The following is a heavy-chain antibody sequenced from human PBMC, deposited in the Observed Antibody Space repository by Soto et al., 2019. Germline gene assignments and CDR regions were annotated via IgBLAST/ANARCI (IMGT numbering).Heavy chain of an antibody. CDR2: IIPIFGTA. CDR3: AKRDGYNWYYGMDV. V-gene: IGHV1-69*12. CDR1: GGTFSSYA. J-gene: IGHJ6*02. D-gene: IGHD1-1*01. Sequence: QVQLVQSGAEVKKPGSSVKVSCKASGGTFSSYAISWVRQAPGQGREWMGGIIPIFGTANYAQKYQGRVTITADESTSTAYMELGSLRSEDTAVYYCAKRDGYNWYYGMDVWGQGTTVTVSS.